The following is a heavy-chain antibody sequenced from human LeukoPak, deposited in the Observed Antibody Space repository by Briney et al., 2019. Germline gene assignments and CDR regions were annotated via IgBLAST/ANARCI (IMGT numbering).Heavy chain of an antibody. J-gene: IGHJ6*02. Sequence: GGSLRLSCAASGFTFSSYSMNWVRQAPGKGLEWVSAISGSGGSTYYADSVKGRFTISRDNSKNTLYLQMNSLRAEDTAVYYCAKELDVVVVAATQVYYYGMDVWGQGTTVTVSS. D-gene: IGHD2-15*01. CDR2: ISGSGGST. CDR3: AKELDVVVVAATQVYYYGMDV. V-gene: IGHV3-23*01. CDR1: GFTFSSYS.